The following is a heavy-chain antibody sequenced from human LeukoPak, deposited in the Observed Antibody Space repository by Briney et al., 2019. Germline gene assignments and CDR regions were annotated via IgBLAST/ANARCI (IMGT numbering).Heavy chain of an antibody. CDR3: AREGEDYDSSGYEDY. CDR2: IIPIFGTA. Sequence: SVKVSCKASGGTFSSYAISWVRQAPGQGLEWMGGIIPIFGTANYAQKFQGRVTITADESTSTAYMELSSLRSEDTAVYYCAREGEDYDSSGYEDYWGQGTLVTVSS. V-gene: IGHV1-69*13. CDR1: GGTFSSYA. D-gene: IGHD3-22*01. J-gene: IGHJ4*02.